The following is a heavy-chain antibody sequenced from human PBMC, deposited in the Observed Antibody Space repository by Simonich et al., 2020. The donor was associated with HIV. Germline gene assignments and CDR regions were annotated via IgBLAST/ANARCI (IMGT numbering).Heavy chain of an antibody. CDR3: ARETKGGTSPLAFDAFDI. CDR1: GWSFSGYY. D-gene: IGHD1-1*01. Sequence: QVQLQQWGSGLLKPSETLSLTCAVYGWSFSGYYCSWTRQPPGKGLEWIGEINHSGSTNYNTSRNRRVTISVDTSKNQFSLKLNSVAAADTAVYYCARETKGGTSPLAFDAFDIWGQGTMVTVSS. J-gene: IGHJ3*02. CDR2: INHSGST. V-gene: IGHV4-34*01.